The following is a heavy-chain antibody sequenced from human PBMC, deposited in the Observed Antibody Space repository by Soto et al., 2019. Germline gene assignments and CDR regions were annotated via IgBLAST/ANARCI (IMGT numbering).Heavy chain of an antibody. D-gene: IGHD2-21*02. Sequence: ETLSLTCTVSGGSITDYSWVWIRQPAGKGLEWIGRIFSSGSTNYNPSLKGRITMSLDTSKNQFSLKLNSATATDTAVYFCARDQGVVVTADNWFDHWGQGILVTVSS. CDR2: IFSSGST. J-gene: IGHJ5*02. CDR1: GGSITDYS. V-gene: IGHV4-4*07. CDR3: ARDQGVVVTADNWFDH.